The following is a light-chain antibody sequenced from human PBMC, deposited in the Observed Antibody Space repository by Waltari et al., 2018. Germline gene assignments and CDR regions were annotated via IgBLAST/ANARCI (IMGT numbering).Light chain of an antibody. CDR1: STDVGGYNY. CDR3: SSYAGSINPYV. Sequence: QSALTQPPSASGSPGQSVTLSCTGTSTDVGGYNYVSSYQQLPGKAPKLMISEVTKRPSGVPDRFSGSKSGNTASLTVSGLQTEDEADYYCSSYAGSINPYVFGSGTRVTVL. V-gene: IGLV2-8*01. CDR2: EVT. J-gene: IGLJ1*01.